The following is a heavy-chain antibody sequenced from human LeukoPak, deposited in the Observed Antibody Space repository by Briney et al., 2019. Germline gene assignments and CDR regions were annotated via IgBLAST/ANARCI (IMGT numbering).Heavy chain of an antibody. J-gene: IGHJ5*02. CDR2: ISYDGSNK. CDR1: GFTFSSYG. V-gene: IGHV3-30*18. D-gene: IGHD4-17*01. CDR3: AKDPDDYGDYVVPRINWFDP. Sequence: GGSLRLSCAASGFTFSSYGMHWVRQAPGKGLEWVAVISYDGSNKYYADSVKGRFTISRDNSKNTLYLQMNSLRAEDTAVYYCAKDPDDYGDYVVPRINWFDPWGQGTLVTVSS.